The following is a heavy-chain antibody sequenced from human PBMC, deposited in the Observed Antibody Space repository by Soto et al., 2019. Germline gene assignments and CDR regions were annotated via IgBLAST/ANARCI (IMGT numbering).Heavy chain of an antibody. V-gene: IGHV4-34*01. CDR2: INHSGST. D-gene: IGHD6-13*01. CDR1: GGSFSGYY. CDR3: ARGFSIKAGYSSSWYGGDYYYYGMDV. J-gene: IGHJ6*02. Sequence: PSETLSLTCAVYGGSFSGYYWSWIRQPPGKGLEWIGEINHSGSTNYNPSLKSRVNISVDTSKNQFSLKLSAVTAADTAVYYCARGFSIKAGYSSSWYGGDYYYYGMDVWGQGTTVTVSS.